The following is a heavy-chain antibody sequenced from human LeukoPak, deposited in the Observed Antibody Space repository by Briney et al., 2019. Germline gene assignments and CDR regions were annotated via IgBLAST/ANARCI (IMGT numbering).Heavy chain of an antibody. CDR2: ISYDGSNK. D-gene: IGHD5-18*01. CDR3: GSAGDTAMGTSLFDY. V-gene: IGHV3-30*04. J-gene: IGHJ4*02. CDR1: GFTFSIYA. Sequence: GGSLRLSCAASGFTFSIYAMHCPRPPPGKGLEGVADISYDGSNKYYADSVKGRFTISRDNSKNTLYLQMNSLRAEDTPVYYWGSAGDTAMGTSLFDYWGQGTLVTVSA.